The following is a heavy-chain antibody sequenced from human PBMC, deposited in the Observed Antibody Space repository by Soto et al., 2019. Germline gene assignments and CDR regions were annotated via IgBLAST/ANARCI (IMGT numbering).Heavy chain of an antibody. CDR2: IIPIFGTA. J-gene: IGHJ4*02. D-gene: IGHD1-20*01. Sequence: GASVKVSCKASGGTFSSYAISWVRQAPGQGLEWMGGIIPIFGTANYAQKFQGRVTITADESTSTAYMELSSLRSEDTAVYYCARDNGERRAYNWNDADDYWGQGTLVTVSS. CDR3: ARDNGERRAYNWNDADDY. CDR1: GGTFSSYA. V-gene: IGHV1-69*13.